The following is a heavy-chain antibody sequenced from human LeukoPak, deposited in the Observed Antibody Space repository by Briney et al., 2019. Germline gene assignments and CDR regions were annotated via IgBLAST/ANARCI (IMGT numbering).Heavy chain of an antibody. CDR2: IYYSGST. D-gene: IGHD3-3*01. CDR3: ARRVDFWSGSLFDP. Sequence: SETLSLTCTVSGGSIGSSSYYWGWVRQPPGKGLEWIGSIYYSGSTYYNPSLKSRVTISVDTSKNQFSLKLSSVTAADTAVYYCARRVDFWSGSLFDPWGQGTLVTVSS. V-gene: IGHV4-39*01. J-gene: IGHJ5*02. CDR1: GGSIGSSSYY.